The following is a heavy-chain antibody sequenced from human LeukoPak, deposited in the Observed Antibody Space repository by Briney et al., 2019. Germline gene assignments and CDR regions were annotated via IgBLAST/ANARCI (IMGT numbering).Heavy chain of an antibody. Sequence: SETLSLTCTVSGGSISSSSYYWGWIRQPPGKGLEWIGSIYYSGSTYYNPSLKSRVTISVDTSKNQFSLKLSSVTAVDTAVYYCAITMVRGVNWFDPWGQGTLVTVSS. D-gene: IGHD3-10*01. V-gene: IGHV4-39*01. CDR2: IYYSGST. CDR1: GGSISSSSYY. J-gene: IGHJ5*02. CDR3: AITMVRGVNWFDP.